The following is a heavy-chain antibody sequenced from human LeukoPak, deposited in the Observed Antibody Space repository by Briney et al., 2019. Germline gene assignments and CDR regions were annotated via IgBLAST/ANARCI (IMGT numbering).Heavy chain of an antibody. J-gene: IGHJ6*03. CDR3: ARDHWDYYYYMDV. Sequence: GGSLRLSCAASGFTFSSYSMNWVRQAPGKGLEWVSSISSSSSYIYYADSVKGRFTISRDNAKNSLYLQMNSLRAEDTAVYYCARDHWDYYYYMDVWGKGTTVTVSS. CDR2: ISSSSSYI. CDR1: GFTFSSYS. V-gene: IGHV3-21*01. D-gene: IGHD7-27*01.